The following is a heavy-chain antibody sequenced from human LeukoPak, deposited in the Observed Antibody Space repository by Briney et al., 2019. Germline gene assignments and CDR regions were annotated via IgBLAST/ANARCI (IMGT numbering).Heavy chain of an antibody. CDR3: ASLWWGSGWFS. J-gene: IGHJ4*02. D-gene: IGHD6-19*01. Sequence: PSETLSLTCTVSGGSISSYYGSWIRQPPGKRLEWIGYIYYSGSTNYNPSLKSRVTISVDTSKNQFSLKLSSVTAADTAVYYCASLWWGSGWFSWGQGTLVTVSS. CDR1: GGSISSYY. V-gene: IGHV4-59*01. CDR2: IYYSGST.